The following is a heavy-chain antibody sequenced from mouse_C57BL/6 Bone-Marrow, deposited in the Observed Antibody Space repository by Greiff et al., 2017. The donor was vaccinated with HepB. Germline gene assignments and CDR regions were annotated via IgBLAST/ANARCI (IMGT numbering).Heavy chain of an antibody. CDR3: ARYNNYRYFDV. Sequence: EVQRVESGGGLVQPGGSLSLSCAASGFTFTDYYMSWVRQPPGKALEWLGFIRNKANGYTTEYSASVKGRFTISRDNSQSILYLQMNALRAEDSATYYCARYNNYRYFDVWGTGTTVTVSS. J-gene: IGHJ1*03. CDR1: GFTFTDYY. CDR2: IRNKANGYTT. V-gene: IGHV7-3*01.